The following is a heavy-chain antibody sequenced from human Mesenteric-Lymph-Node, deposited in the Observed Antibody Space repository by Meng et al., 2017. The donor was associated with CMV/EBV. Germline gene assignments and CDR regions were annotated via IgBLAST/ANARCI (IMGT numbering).Heavy chain of an antibody. V-gene: IGHV4-59*01. CDR3: ARDRQLLWALNKGGYYYYGMDV. D-gene: IGHD4-23*01. CDR2: IYYSGST. Sequence: SETLSLTCTVSGGSISSYYWSWIRQPPGKGLEWIGYIYYSGSTNYNPSLKSRVTISVDTSKNQFSLKLSFVTAADTAVYYCARDRQLLWALNKGGYYYYGMDVWGQGTTVTVSS. J-gene: IGHJ6*02. CDR1: GGSISSYY.